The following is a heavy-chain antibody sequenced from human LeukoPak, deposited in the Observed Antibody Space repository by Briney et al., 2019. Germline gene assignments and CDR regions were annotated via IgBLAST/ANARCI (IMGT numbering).Heavy chain of an antibody. CDR3: TRLLIVGATLPA. D-gene: IGHD1-26*01. Sequence: GGSLRLSCAASGFTFSGSAMHWVRQASGKGLEWVGRIRSKANSYATAYAASVKGRLTISRDDSKNTAYLQMNSLKTEDTAVYYCTRLLIVGATLPAWGQGTLVTVSS. V-gene: IGHV3-73*01. CDR1: GFTFSGSA. J-gene: IGHJ5*02. CDR2: IRSKANSYAT.